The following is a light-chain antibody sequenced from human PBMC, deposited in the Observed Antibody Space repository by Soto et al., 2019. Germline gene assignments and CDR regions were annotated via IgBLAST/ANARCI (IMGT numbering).Light chain of an antibody. V-gene: IGKV4-1*01. CDR1: QSILYSSNNKNY. Sequence: DIVMTQSPDSLAVSLGERATINCKSSQSILYSSNNKNYLTWYQQKPGQPPKLLIYWASTRESGVPDRFSGSWYRPDFTLTISSLQAEDVALYYCQQYYSTPPAFGGGTKVEIK. J-gene: IGKJ4*01. CDR3: QQYYSTPPA. CDR2: WAS.